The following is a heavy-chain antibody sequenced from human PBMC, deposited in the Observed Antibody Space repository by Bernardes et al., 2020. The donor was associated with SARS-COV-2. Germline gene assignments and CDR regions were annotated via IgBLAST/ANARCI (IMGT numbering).Heavy chain of an antibody. CDR1: GYTFSNHD. CDR3: ARASETYYDFWNSYYYYGLAV. J-gene: IGHJ6*02. D-gene: IGHD3-3*01. CDR2: MNPNSGNT. Sequence: ASVKVSCKASGYTFSNHDINWVRQATGQGLEWMGWMNPNSGNTGYAQKFQGRVTMTRSISISTAYMELSSLKSEDTAVYYCARASETYYDFWNSYYYYGLAVWGQGTTVTVSS. V-gene: IGHV1-8*01.